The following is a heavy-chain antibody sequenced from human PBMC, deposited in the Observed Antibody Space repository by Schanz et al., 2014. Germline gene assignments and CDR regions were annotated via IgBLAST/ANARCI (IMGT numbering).Heavy chain of an antibody. Sequence: VQLVESGGGLVQPGGSLRLSCAASGYTFSDHFMDWVRQAPGKGLEWVSYISSSSSDTNYADSVKGRFTISRDNAKNALYLQMNSLRTEDTAVYYCARGDMVRGVFDYWGQGTLVTVSS. D-gene: IGHD3-10*01. CDR3: ARGDMVRGVFDY. CDR2: ISSSSSDT. CDR1: GYTFSDHF. J-gene: IGHJ4*02. V-gene: IGHV3-11*06.